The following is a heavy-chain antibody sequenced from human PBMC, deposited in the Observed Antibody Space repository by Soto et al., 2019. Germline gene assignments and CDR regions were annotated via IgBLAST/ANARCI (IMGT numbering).Heavy chain of an antibody. J-gene: IGHJ6*02. D-gene: IGHD6-19*01. CDR2: IYYSGST. CDR3: ARRAVAGYYYYYGMDV. V-gene: IGHV4-39*01. Sequence: PSETLSLTCTVSGGSISSSSYYWCWIRQPPGKGLEWIGSIYYSGSTYYNPSLKSRVTISVDTSKNQFSLKLSSVTAADTAVYYCARRAVAGYYYYYGMDVWGQGTTVTVSS. CDR1: GGSISSSSYY.